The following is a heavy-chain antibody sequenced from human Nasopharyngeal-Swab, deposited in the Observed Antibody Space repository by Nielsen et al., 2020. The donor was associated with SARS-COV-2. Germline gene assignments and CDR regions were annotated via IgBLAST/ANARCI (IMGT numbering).Heavy chain of an antibody. Sequence: GGSLRLSCAASGFTFSSYAMTWVRQAPGKGLEWVSVVTGSGYGTDYADSVKGRFTISRDSAKNTLYLQMNSLRAEDTAVYYCARKDVFAYGVDAFDIWGQGTMVTVSS. CDR3: ARKDVFAYGVDAFDI. D-gene: IGHD3-10*01. CDR2: VTGSGYGT. J-gene: IGHJ3*02. V-gene: IGHV3-23*01. CDR1: GFTFSSYA.